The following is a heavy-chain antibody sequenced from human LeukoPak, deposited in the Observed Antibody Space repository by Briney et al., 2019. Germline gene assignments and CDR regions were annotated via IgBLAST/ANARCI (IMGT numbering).Heavy chain of an antibody. J-gene: IGHJ4*02. Sequence: PSETLSLTCTVSGGSISSYYWSWIRQPPGKGLEWIGYIYYIGSTNYNPSLKSRVTISVDTSKNQFSLKLTPVTAADTAVYYCARDRGSSGWNDYWGQGTLVTVSS. D-gene: IGHD6-19*01. V-gene: IGHV4-59*12. CDR2: IYYIGST. CDR3: ARDRGSSGWNDY. CDR1: GGSISSYY.